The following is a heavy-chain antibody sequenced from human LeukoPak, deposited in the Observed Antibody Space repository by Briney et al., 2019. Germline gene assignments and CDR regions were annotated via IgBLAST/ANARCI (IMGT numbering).Heavy chain of an antibody. CDR2: ISAHNDNT. CDR3: AGDGPRYCSGGICYSDH. V-gene: IGHV1-18*01. D-gene: IGHD2-15*01. CDR1: GYPFTRNG. Sequence: ASVKTSFKTSGYPFTRNGIAWVRQAPGQGLEWMGWISAHNDNTKYAQKRQGRVPMATETSTNTAYMELRSLTSDDTAVYYCAGDGPRYCSGGICYSDHWGQGTLVTVSS. J-gene: IGHJ4*02.